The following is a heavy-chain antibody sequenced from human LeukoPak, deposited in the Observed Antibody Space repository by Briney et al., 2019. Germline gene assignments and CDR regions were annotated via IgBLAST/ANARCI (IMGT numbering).Heavy chain of an antibody. V-gene: IGHV4-61*02. J-gene: IGHJ5*02. D-gene: IGHD2-2*01. CDR3: ARDREVVPAATPSNWFDP. Sequence: PSETLSLTCTVSGGSISSGSYYWSWIRQPAGKGLEWIGRIYSSGSTNYYPSLKSRVTISVDTSKNQFSLRLSSVTAADTAVYYCARDREVVPAATPSNWFDPWGQGTLVTVSS. CDR2: IYSSGST. CDR1: GGSISSGSYY.